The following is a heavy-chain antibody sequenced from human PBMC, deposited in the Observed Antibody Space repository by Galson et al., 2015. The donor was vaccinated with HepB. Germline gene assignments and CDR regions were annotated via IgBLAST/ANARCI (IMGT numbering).Heavy chain of an antibody. V-gene: IGHV3-30*18. J-gene: IGHJ4*02. CDR3: AKERGNYFDY. D-gene: IGHD3-10*01. Sequence: SLRLSCAASGFTFISYGMHWVRQAPGKGLEWVAVISYDGSNKYYADSVKGRFTISRDNSKNTLYLQMNSLRAEDTAVYYCAKERGNYFDYWGQGTLVTVSS. CDR1: GFTFISYG. CDR2: ISYDGSNK.